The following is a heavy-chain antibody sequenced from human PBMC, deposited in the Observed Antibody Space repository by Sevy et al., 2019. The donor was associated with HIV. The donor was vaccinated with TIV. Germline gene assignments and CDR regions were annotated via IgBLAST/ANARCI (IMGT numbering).Heavy chain of an antibody. CDR1: GFTFSSSA. Sequence: GGSLRLSCAASGFTFSSSAMSWVRQAPGKGLEWVSAISGSGGSTYYADSVKGRFTISRDKSKNTRYLQMNSLRTENTAVYYCAKSAPGGMAAARGPNWFDPWGQGTLVTVSS. CDR2: ISGSGGST. D-gene: IGHD6-13*01. J-gene: IGHJ5*02. V-gene: IGHV3-23*01. CDR3: AKSAPGGMAAARGPNWFDP.